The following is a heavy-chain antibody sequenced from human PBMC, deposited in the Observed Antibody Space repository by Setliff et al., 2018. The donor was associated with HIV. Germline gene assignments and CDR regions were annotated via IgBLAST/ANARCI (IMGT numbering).Heavy chain of an antibody. V-gene: IGHV1-46*01. CDR1: DYTFTNYY. Sequence: GSVKVSCKASDYTFTNYYIHWVRQGPGQGLEWVGIMNPSGGSTTYAQKFQDRVTMTRDTSTSTGYMELRSLRSEDTAVYYCARGSDASGYYPIYYYYGMDVWGQGTTVTVSS. D-gene: IGHD3-22*01. CDR2: MNPSGGST. J-gene: IGHJ6*02. CDR3: ARGSDASGYYPIYYYYGMDV.